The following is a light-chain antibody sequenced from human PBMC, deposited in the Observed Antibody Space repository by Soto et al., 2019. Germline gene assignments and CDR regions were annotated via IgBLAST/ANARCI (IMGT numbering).Light chain of an antibody. CDR1: QSVTSD. V-gene: IGKV3-15*01. Sequence: EMVLTQSPATLSVSPGERVTLSCRATQSVTSDLAWYQQKPGQPPTLLIYDASTRATGIAARFSGSGSGTEFTLTISSLQSEDLAVYFCHQYNNWPLSFGKGTKVEIK. J-gene: IGKJ2*01. CDR2: DAS. CDR3: HQYNNWPLS.